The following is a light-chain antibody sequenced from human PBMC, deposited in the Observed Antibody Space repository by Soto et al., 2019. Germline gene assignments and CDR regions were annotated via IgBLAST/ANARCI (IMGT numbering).Light chain of an antibody. Sequence: QSALTQPRSVSKSPGQSVTISCTGTSSDVGGYNYVSWYQEHPGKAPKLLIYDVSKRPSGVLDRFSGSRSGNTASLTISGLQADDEADYYCCSYAGSVVIFGGGTKLTVL. V-gene: IGLV2-11*01. CDR1: SSDVGGYNY. J-gene: IGLJ2*01. CDR2: DVS. CDR3: CSYAGSVVI.